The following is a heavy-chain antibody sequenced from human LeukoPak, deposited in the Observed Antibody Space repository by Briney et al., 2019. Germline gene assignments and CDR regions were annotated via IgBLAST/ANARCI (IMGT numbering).Heavy chain of an antibody. CDR3: SRRSRAAAGGAFDI. J-gene: IGHJ3*02. V-gene: IGHV4-4*07. CDR1: GGSISGYY. Sequence: SETLSLTCTVSGGSISGYYWSWIRQPAGKGLEWIGRIYTSGSTNYNPSLKSRVTMSVDTSKNQFSLKLSSVTAADTAVYYCSRRSRAAAGGAFDIWGQGTRVTVSS. D-gene: IGHD6-13*01. CDR2: IYTSGST.